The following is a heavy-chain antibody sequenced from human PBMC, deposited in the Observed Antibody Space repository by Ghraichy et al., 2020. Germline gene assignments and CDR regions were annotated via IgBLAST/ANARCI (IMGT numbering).Heavy chain of an antibody. V-gene: IGHV3-21*01. D-gene: IGHD3-3*01. CDR2: ISSSSRYI. Sequence: GGSLRLSCAASGFTFSSYSMNWVRQAPGKGLEWVSSISSSSRYISYADSVKGRFTISRDNAKNSLYLQVNSLRAEDTAVYYCARAFITIFGVVDYGMDVWGQGTTVTFSS. CDR1: GFTFSSYS. J-gene: IGHJ6*02. CDR3: ARAFITIFGVVDYGMDV.